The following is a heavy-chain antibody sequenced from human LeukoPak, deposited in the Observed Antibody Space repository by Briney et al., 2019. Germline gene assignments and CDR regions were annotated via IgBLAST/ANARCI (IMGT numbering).Heavy chain of an antibody. J-gene: IGHJ4*02. CDR3: AGPYDGYTRGAPFDY. D-gene: IGHD5-24*01. CDR1: GYSFTGYY. V-gene: IGHV1-2*02. Sequence: WASVKVSCKASGYSFTGYYIYWVRQAPGQGPEWMGWINPNSGGKNYAQKFQGRVTMTRDTPIRTAYLELHSLRSDDTAMYYCAGPYDGYTRGAPFDYWGQGTLVTVSS. CDR2: INPNSGGK.